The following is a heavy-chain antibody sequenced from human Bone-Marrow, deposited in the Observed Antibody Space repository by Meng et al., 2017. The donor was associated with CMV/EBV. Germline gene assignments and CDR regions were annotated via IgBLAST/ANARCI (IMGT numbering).Heavy chain of an antibody. V-gene: IGHV2-5*02. CDR3: AHTEETYNWKGNNWFDP. J-gene: IGHJ5*02. Sequence: HITFKHPLPTLVKPTQTLTLTCTFSGFSHSTSGVGVGWIRQPPGKALEWLALIYWDDDKRYSPSLKSRLTITKDTSKNQVVLTMTNMDPVDTATYYCAHTEETYNWKGNNWFDPWGQGTLVTVSS. CDR2: IYWDDDK. CDR1: GFSHSTSGVG. D-gene: IGHD1-20*01.